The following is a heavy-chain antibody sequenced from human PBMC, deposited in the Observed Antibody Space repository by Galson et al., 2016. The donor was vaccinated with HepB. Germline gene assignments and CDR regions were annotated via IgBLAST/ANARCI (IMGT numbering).Heavy chain of an antibody. J-gene: IGHJ4*02. CDR2: ISGSGDTA. CDR1: GFTFSSYA. CDR3: AKGVNQQHPYYFDS. D-gene: IGHD1-14*01. Sequence: SLRLSCAASGFTFSSYAMSWVRQAPGKGLEWVSAISGSGDTAFYTDSVKGRFTISRDNSENTLYLQTNSLRAGDTALYYCAKGVNQQHPYYFDSWGQGILVTVSS. V-gene: IGHV3-23*01.